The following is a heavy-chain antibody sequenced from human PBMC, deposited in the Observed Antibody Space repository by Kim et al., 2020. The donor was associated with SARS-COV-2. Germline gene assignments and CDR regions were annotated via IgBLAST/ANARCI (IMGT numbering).Heavy chain of an antibody. D-gene: IGHD1-26*01. CDR3: AGLLRGGAAFDI. Sequence: SETLSLTCTVSRGSISTSYCSWIRQPPGKGLEWIGYIHYSGSTHYNPSLKSRVIMSVDASKTQFSLQVTSVTAADTALYYCAGLLRGGAAFDIWGPGTMV. CDR2: IHYSGST. V-gene: IGHV4-59*08. J-gene: IGHJ3*02. CDR1: RGSISTSY.